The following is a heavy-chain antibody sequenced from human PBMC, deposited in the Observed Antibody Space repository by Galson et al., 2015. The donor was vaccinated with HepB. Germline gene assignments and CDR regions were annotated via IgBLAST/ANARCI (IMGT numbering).Heavy chain of an antibody. V-gene: IGHV1-69*13. CDR3: ARDEIRGYAFDI. CDR1: GGTFRSFA. Sequence: SVKVSCKASGGTFRSFAISWVRQAPAQGLEWMGGIIPISGTPDYPQKFQGRVTITADESTSTAYMELSSLRSEDTAVYFCARDEIRGYAFDIWGQGTMATVSS. CDR2: IIPISGTP. J-gene: IGHJ3*02.